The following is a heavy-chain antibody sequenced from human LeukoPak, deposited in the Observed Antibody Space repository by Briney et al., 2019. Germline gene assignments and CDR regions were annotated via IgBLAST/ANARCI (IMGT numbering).Heavy chain of an antibody. Sequence: PGGSLRLSCAASGFTFSSYDMHWVRQAPGKGLESVAVISYGGSNKYYADSVKGRFTISRYNSKNTLYLQMSSLRAEDTAVYYCAKDAAGTVTTFGGWFDPWGQGTLVTVSP. CDR1: GFTFSSYD. D-gene: IGHD3-16*01. V-gene: IGHV3-30*18. J-gene: IGHJ5*02. CDR2: ISYGGSNK. CDR3: AKDAAGTVTTFGGWFDP.